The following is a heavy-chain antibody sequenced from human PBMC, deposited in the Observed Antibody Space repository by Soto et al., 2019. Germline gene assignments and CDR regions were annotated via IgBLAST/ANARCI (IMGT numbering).Heavy chain of an antibody. CDR1: GTIFSSYT. Sequence: QVQLVQSGAEVKKPGSSVRVSCKASGTIFSSYTISWVRQAPGQGLEWMGRIIPILGETNSAQKFQDRVTLAADKSTKTAYMELNSLRLEDAGVYYCVSGLGGRMDGWGQGNTVTVSS. V-gene: IGHV1-69*02. CDR2: IIPILGET. J-gene: IGHJ6*02. D-gene: IGHD3-10*01. CDR3: VSGLGGRMDG.